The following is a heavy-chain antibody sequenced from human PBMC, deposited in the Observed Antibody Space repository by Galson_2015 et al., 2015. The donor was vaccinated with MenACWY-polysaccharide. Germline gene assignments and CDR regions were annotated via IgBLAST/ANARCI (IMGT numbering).Heavy chain of an antibody. V-gene: IGHV5-51*03. CDR1: GYGFPTYW. D-gene: IGHD2-21*01. J-gene: IGHJ4*02. CDR3: ARGIGYSTTCFDY. CDR2: IYPGSSET. Sequence: QSGAEVKKPGESLKISCPGSGYGFPTYWVGCVRQMPGKGLDWMGIIYPGSSETRYRASIQRPVTFSAGTSRDPAYLQWSSLEASDTGMYYCARGIGYSTTCFDYWGQGTLVTVSS.